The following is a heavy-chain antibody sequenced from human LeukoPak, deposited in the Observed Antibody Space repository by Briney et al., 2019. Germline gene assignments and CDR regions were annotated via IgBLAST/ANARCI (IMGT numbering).Heavy chain of an antibody. CDR3: ARVVRQSIELGPPAIDY. V-gene: IGHV1-2*02. Sequence: ASVKVSCKASGYTFTGYYMHWVRQAPGQGLEWMGWINPNSGGTNYAQKFQGRVTVTRDTSISTAYMELSRLRSDDTAVYYCARVVRQSIELGPPAIDYWGQGTLVTVSS. D-gene: IGHD2-2*02. J-gene: IGHJ4*02. CDR1: GYTFTGYY. CDR2: INPNSGGT.